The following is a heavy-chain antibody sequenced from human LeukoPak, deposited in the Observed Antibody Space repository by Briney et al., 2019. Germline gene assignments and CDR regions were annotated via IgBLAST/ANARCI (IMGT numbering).Heavy chain of an antibody. D-gene: IGHD4-17*01. CDR1: GLTFSGSA. CDR2: IRNKANSYST. V-gene: IGHV3-73*01. Sequence: TGGSLRLSCAASGLTFSGSAIHWVHQASGKGLEWVGRIRNKANSYSTAYAASMKGRFTVSRDDSKNTAYLQMNSLKTEDTAVYYCTRGDYGDYYYMDVWGKGTTVTVSS. CDR3: TRGDYGDYYYMDV. J-gene: IGHJ6*03.